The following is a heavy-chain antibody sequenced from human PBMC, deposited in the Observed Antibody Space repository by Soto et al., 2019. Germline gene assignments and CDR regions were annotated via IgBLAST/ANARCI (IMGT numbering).Heavy chain of an antibody. D-gene: IGHD2-15*01. V-gene: IGHV4-34*01. CDR1: GGSFSGYY. Sequence: SETLSLTCAVYGGSFSGYYRSWIRQPPGKGLEWIGEINHSGSTNYNPSLKSRVTISVDTSKNQFSLKLSSVTAADTAVYYCATRGRRYYGMDVWGQGTTVTVSS. CDR2: INHSGST. J-gene: IGHJ6*02. CDR3: ATRGRRYYGMDV.